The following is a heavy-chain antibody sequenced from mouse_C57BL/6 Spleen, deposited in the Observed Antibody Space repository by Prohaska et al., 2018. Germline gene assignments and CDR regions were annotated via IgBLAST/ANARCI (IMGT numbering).Heavy chain of an antibody. Sequence: LELVAAINSDGGSTYYPDTMERRFIISRDNTKKTLYLQMSSLRSEDTALYYCARHGDYYAMDYWGQGASGTVS. CDR3: ARHGDYYAMDY. J-gene: IGHJ4*01. V-gene: IGHV5-2*01. CDR2: INSDGGST.